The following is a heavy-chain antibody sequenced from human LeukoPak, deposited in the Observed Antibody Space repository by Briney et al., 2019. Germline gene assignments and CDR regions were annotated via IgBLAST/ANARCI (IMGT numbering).Heavy chain of an antibody. CDR1: GFTFSDYY. D-gene: IGHD3-9*01. V-gene: IGHV3-11*01. CDR3: ARDGVLRYSIPGDYYYGMDV. CDR2: ISSSGSTI. J-gene: IGHJ6*02. Sequence: GGSLRLSCAASGFTFSDYYMSWIRQAPGKGLEWVSYISSSGSTIYYADSVKGRFTISRDNAKNSLYLQTNSLRAKDTAVYYCARDGVLRYSIPGDYYYGMDVWGQGTTVTVSS.